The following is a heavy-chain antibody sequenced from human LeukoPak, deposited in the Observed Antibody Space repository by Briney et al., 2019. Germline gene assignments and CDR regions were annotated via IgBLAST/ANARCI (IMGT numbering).Heavy chain of an antibody. CDR2: ISYDGSNK. V-gene: IGHV3-30*04. J-gene: IGHJ2*01. CDR1: GFTFSSYA. Sequence: PGGSLRLSCAASGFTFSSYAMHWVRQAPGKGLEWVAVISYDGSNKYYADSVKGRFTISRDNSKNTLYLQMNSLRAEDTAVYYCARGHRYFDLWGRGTLVTVSS. CDR3: ARGHRYFDL.